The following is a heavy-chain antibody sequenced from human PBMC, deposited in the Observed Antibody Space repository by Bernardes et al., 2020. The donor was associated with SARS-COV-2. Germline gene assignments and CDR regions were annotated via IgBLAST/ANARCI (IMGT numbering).Heavy chain of an antibody. CDR3: ARDPITIYYYYYGMDV. D-gene: IGHD3-3*01. J-gene: IGHJ6*02. V-gene: IGHV3-48*03. CDR2: ISSSGSTI. Sequence: GGSLRLSCAASGFTFSSYEMNWVRQAPGKGLEWVSYISSSGSTIYYADSVKGRFTISRDNAKNSLYLQMNSLRAEDTAVYYCARDPITIYYYYYGMDVWGQGTTVTVSS. CDR1: GFTFSSYE.